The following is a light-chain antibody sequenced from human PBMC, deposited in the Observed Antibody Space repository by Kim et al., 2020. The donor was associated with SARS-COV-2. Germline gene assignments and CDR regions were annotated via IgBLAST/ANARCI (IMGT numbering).Light chain of an antibody. J-gene: IGKJ5*01. Sequence: SPGERATPSCRASQSVSSIYLAWYQQKPGQAPRLLIYGASSRATGIPDRFSGSGSGTDFTLTISRLEPEDFAVYYCQQYGNSPITFGQGTRLEIK. CDR1: QSVSSIY. CDR2: GAS. V-gene: IGKV3-20*01. CDR3: QQYGNSPIT.